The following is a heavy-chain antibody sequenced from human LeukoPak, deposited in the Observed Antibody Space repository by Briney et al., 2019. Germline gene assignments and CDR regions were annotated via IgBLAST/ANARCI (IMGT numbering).Heavy chain of an antibody. CDR2: FDPEDGET. CDR3: AGSYGWYYGMDV. CDR1: GYTLTELF. D-gene: IGHD5-18*01. V-gene: IGHV1-24*01. J-gene: IGHJ6*02. Sequence: GASVKVSCKVSGYTLTELFMHWVRQAPGKGLEWMGGFDPEDGETIYAQKFQGRVTMTEDTSTDTAYMELSSLRSEDTAVYYCAGSYGWYYGMDVWGQGTTVTVSS.